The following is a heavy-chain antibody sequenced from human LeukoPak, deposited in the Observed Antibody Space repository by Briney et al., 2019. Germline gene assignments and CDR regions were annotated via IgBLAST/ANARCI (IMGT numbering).Heavy chain of an antibody. V-gene: IGHV1-2*02. CDR1: GYTFTAYY. CDR2: IKPDSGSS. D-gene: IGHD6-19*01. J-gene: IGHJ4*02. CDR3: ARARVPIAVAGLYYFDY. Sequence: GASVKVSCKASGYTFTAYYIHWLRQAPGQGPEWMGWIKPDSGSSHHAQKFQGRVTMTRDTSSNSAYMDLTRLKSDDTAVYYCARARVPIAVAGLYYFDYWGQGALVTVSS.